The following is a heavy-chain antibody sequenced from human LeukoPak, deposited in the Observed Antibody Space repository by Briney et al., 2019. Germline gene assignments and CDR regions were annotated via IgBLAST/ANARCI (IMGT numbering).Heavy chain of an antibody. CDR2: IYHSGST. D-gene: IGHD1-26*01. CDR1: GGSISSGGYS. V-gene: IGHV4-30-2*01. CDR3: ARGGRSGNWFDP. Sequence: PSQTLSLTCAVSGGSISSGGYSWSWIRQPPGKGLEWIGYIYHSGSTYYNPSLKSRVTISVDTSKNQFSLKLSSVTAADTAVYYCARGGRSGNWFDPWDQGTLVTVSS. J-gene: IGHJ5*02.